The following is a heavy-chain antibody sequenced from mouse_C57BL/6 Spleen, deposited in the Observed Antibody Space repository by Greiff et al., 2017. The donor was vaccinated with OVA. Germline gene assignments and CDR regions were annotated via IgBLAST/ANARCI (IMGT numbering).Heavy chain of an antibody. J-gene: IGHJ3*01. V-gene: IGHV1-50*01. CDR2: IDPSDSSP. CDR3: ARWSPFAY. Sequence: QVQLQQPGAELVKPGASVKLSCKASGYTFTSYWMQWVNQRPGQGLEWIGEIDPSDSSPNYNPKFKGKATLTVDTSSSTAYMQLSSLTSEDSAVYYCARWSPFAYWGQGTLVTVSA. CDR1: GYTFTSYW.